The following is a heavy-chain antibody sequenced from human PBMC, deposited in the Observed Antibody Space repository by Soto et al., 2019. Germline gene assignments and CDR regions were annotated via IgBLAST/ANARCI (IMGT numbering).Heavy chain of an antibody. D-gene: IGHD1-26*01. CDR2: IANKAEDYAA. CDR3: TKYSGSPSIPAA. V-gene: IGHV3-73*01. J-gene: IGHJ5*02. CDR1: GGNLSGAA. Sequence: GGSLRLSSAASGGNLSGAAIHWVRQASGKGLEWVGRIANKAEDYAATYGESVEGRFTISRDDSQNMAYLQLNSLKTEDTAVYYCTKYSGSPSIPAALGQGTLVTVSS.